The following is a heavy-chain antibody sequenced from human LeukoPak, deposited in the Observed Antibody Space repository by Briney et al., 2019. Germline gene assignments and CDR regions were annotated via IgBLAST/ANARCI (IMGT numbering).Heavy chain of an antibody. D-gene: IGHD3-3*01. J-gene: IGHJ4*02. CDR3: ARVPRGYYIIQFDY. CDR2: ISYDGSNK. V-gene: IGHV3-30-3*01. Sequence: PGGSLRLYCAASGFTFSSYAMHWVRHAPGKGLHLMAVISYDGSNKYYADSVKGRFTISRDNSKNTLYLQMNSLRAEDTAVYYCARVPRGYYIIQFDYWGQGTLVTVSS. CDR1: GFTFSSYA.